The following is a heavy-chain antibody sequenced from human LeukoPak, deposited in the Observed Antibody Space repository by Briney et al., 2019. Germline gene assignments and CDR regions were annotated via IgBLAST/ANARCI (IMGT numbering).Heavy chain of an antibody. J-gene: IGHJ6*02. V-gene: IGHV1-2*02. D-gene: IGHD3-10*01. CDR2: INPNSGGT. CDR1: GYTFTGYY. CDR3: ARDVSGSGSYYMVYYYYGMDV. Sequence: ASVKVSCKASGYTFTGYYMHWVRQAPGQGREWMGWINPNSGGTNYAQKFQGRVTMTRDTSISTAYMELSRLRSDDTAVYYCARDVSGSGSYYMVYYYYGMDVWGQGTTVTVSS.